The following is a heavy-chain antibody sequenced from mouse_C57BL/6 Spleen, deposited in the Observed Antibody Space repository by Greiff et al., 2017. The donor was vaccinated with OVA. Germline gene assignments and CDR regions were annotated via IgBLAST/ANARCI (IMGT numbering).Heavy chain of an antibody. CDR1: GYTFTNYN. D-gene: IGHD1-1*01. V-gene: IGHV1-18*01. CDR2: INPNNGGT. CDR3: ARSTVVATEYFDV. Sequence: EVKLMESGPELVKPGASVKIPCKASGYTFTNYNMDWVKQSHGKSLEWIGDINPNNGGTIYNQKFKGKATLTVDKSSSTAYMELRSLTSEDTAVYYCARSTVVATEYFDVWGTGTTVTVSS. J-gene: IGHJ1*03.